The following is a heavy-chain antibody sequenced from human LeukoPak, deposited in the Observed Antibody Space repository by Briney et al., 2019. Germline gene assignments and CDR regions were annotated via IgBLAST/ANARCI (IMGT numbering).Heavy chain of an antibody. V-gene: IGHV3-23*01. CDR2: VSSSGDST. D-gene: IGHD1-26*01. Sequence: GGSLRLSCAASGFTFSSYAMSWVRQAPGKGLEWVSAVSSSGDSTFYADSAKGRFTISRDNSKNTLYLQVNSLRAEDTAVYYCAVAMSGSYRGLLHYWGQGTLVTVSS. CDR1: GFTFSSYA. CDR3: AVAMSGSYRGLLHY. J-gene: IGHJ4*02.